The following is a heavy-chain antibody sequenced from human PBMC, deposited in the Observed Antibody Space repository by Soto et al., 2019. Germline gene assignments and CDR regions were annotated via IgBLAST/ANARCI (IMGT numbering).Heavy chain of an antibody. CDR1: GFTFSSYG. Sequence: QVQLVESGGGVVQPGRSLRLSCAASGFTFSSYGMHWVRQAPGKGLEWGAVISYDGSNKYYADSVKGRFTISRDNSKNTLYLQMNSLGAEDAAVYDCAKDRSLVRGPIAYWGQGTLVTVSS. D-gene: IGHD3-10*01. CDR2: ISYDGSNK. V-gene: IGHV3-30*18. CDR3: AKDRSLVRGPIAY. J-gene: IGHJ4*02.